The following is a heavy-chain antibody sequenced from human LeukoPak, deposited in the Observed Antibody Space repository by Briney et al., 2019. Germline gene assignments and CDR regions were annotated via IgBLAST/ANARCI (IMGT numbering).Heavy chain of an antibody. Sequence: SETLSLTCAEPGDSITSAFHWGWVRQPPGKGLEWIRSISHSGTTYYAPSFKSRLTISLDPSKNQLSLKLSSVTAADTAVFFCARDHLACSGDTCFSAHWFDPWGHGTLVIVSS. D-gene: IGHD2-15*01. CDR1: GDSITSAFH. V-gene: IGHV4-38-2*02. CDR3: ARDHLACSGDTCFSAHWFDP. CDR2: ISHSGTT. J-gene: IGHJ5*02.